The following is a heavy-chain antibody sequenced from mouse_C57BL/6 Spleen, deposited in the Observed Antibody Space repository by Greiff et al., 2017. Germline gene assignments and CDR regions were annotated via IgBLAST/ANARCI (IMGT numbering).Heavy chain of an antibody. CDR3: TGYNRDNWFAY. V-gene: IGHV1-15*01. CDR1: GYTFTDYE. Sequence: VQLQQSGAELVRPGASVTLSCKASGYTFTDYEMHWVKQTPVHGLEWIGAIDPETGGTAYNQKFKGKAILTADKSSSTAYMELRSLTSEDSAVCYSTGYNRDNWFAYWGQGTMVTVSA. CDR2: IDPETGGT. J-gene: IGHJ3*01. D-gene: IGHD4-1*02.